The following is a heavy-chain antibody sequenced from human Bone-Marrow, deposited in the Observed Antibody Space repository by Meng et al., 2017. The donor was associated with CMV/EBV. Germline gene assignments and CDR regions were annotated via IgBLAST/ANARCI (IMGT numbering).Heavy chain of an antibody. CDR3: ATAPVLMVYRAFNP. J-gene: IGHJ5*02. CDR2: INPSSGGT. V-gene: IGHV1-2*02. Sequence: ASVQVSCKASGYTFTGYYMHWVRQAPGQGLEWMGWINPSSGGTNYAQKFQGKVTMTRDTSISTAYMELSRLRSDDTAVYYCATAPVLMVYRAFNPWGQGTLVTVSS. D-gene: IGHD2-8*01. CDR1: GYTFTGYY.